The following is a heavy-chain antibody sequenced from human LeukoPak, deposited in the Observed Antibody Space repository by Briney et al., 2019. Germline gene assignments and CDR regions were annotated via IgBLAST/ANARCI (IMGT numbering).Heavy chain of an antibody. D-gene: IGHD2-15*01. Sequence: GGSLRLSCAASGFIFSDYAMNWVRQAPGKGLEWVSSITASSGNTLYADSVKGRFTISRENSKNTLYLQMNSLRPEDTAIYYCANRYCSGGSCYFDNWGQGTLVTVSS. CDR3: ANRYCSGGSCYFDN. CDR1: GFIFSDYA. CDR2: ITASSGNT. V-gene: IGHV3-23*01. J-gene: IGHJ4*02.